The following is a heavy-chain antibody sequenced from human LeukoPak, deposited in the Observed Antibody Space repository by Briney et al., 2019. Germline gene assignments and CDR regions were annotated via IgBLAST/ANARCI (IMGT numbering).Heavy chain of an antibody. Sequence: ASVKVSCKASGDTFINYYMHWVRQAPGQGLEWMGIINPSGGSVSYVQKFQGRVTMTRDTSTSTVYMDLSSLRSEDTAVYYCATDDILTGSSEFDYWGQGTLVTVSS. V-gene: IGHV1-46*01. J-gene: IGHJ4*02. CDR2: INPSGGSV. CDR3: ATDDILTGSSEFDY. D-gene: IGHD3-9*01. CDR1: GDTFINYY.